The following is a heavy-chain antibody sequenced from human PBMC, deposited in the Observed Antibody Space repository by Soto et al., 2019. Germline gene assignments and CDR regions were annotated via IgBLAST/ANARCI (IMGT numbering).Heavy chain of an antibody. V-gene: IGHV3-23*01. CDR3: ARDPVGDPYGYFAY. Sequence: GGSLRLSCAASGFTFSRHWMSWVRQAPGKGLEWVSAISGSGGSTYYADSVKGRFTISRDNSKNTLYLQMNSLRAEDTAVYYCARDPVGDPYGYFAYWGQGTPVTVSS. CDR2: ISGSGGST. CDR1: GFTFSRHW. D-gene: IGHD2-21*02. J-gene: IGHJ4*02.